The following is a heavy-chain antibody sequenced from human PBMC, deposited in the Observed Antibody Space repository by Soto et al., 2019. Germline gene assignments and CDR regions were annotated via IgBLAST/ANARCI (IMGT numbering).Heavy chain of an antibody. V-gene: IGHV3-53*01. CDR3: ARQRANEYGDPNDALDI. J-gene: IGHJ3*02. CDR1: GFAVSDSY. D-gene: IGHD4-17*01. Sequence: EEQLVESGGGLIQPGGSLRLSCAASGFAVSDSYMNWVRQAPGKGLEWVSLIYAGGGTYYAGSVKGRFTISRDNSNTTLYLQMSSLSAEDTAVYYCARQRANEYGDPNDALDIWGQGTMVTVSS. CDR2: IYAGGGT.